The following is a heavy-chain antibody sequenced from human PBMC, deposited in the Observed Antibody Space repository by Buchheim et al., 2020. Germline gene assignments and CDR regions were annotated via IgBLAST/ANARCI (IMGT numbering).Heavy chain of an antibody. Sequence: EVQLVESGGDLVQPGGSLRLSCAASGFTFNNYWMSWVRQAPGKGLEWVANIKYDGSEKLYVDSVKGRFTISRDNAKNSLYLHMNSLRDEDTAVYYCARDAKLTVYDSGPLNYWGQGTL. CDR2: IKYDGSEK. V-gene: IGHV3-7*01. CDR3: ARDAKLTVYDSGPLNY. CDR1: GFTFNNYW. J-gene: IGHJ4*02. D-gene: IGHD5/OR15-5a*01.